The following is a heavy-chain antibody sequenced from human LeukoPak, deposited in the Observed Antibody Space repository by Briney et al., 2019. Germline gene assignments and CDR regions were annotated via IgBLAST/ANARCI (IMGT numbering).Heavy chain of an antibody. CDR3: AKDLDIVATISDY. J-gene: IGHJ4*02. CDR1: GFTLSSYA. Sequence: PGGSLGLSCAASGFTLSSYAMSRVHQAPGKGLEWVSAISGSGGSTYYADSVKGRFTISRDNSKNTLYPQMNSLRAEDTAVYYCAKDLDIVATISDYWGQGTLVTVSS. V-gene: IGHV3-23*01. D-gene: IGHD5-12*01. CDR2: ISGSGGST.